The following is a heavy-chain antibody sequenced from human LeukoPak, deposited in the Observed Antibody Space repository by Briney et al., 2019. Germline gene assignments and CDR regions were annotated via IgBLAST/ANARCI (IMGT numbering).Heavy chain of an antibody. CDR2: INPNSGGT. Sequence: ASVKVSCKASGYTFTGYYMHWVRQAPGQGLEWMGWINPNSGGTNYAQKFQGRVTMTRDTSISTAYMELSRLGSDDTAVYYCARAAYYCSSTSCPYYYYYMDVWGKGTTVTVSS. CDR1: GYTFTGYY. J-gene: IGHJ6*03. D-gene: IGHD2-2*01. V-gene: IGHV1-2*02. CDR3: ARAAYYCSSTSCPYYYYYMDV.